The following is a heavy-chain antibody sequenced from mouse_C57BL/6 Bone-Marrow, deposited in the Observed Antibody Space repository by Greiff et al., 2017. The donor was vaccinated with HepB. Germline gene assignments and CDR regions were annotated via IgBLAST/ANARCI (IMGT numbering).Heavy chain of an antibody. V-gene: IGHV1-62-2*01. Sequence: QVQLKESGAELVKPGASVKLSCKASGYTFTEYTIHWVKQRSGQGLEWIGWFYPGSGSIKYNEKFKDKATLTADKSSSTVYMELSRLTSEDSAVYFCERHEEDGYRGPGGPWFAYWGQGTLVTVSA. CDR1: GYTFTEYT. CDR2: FYPGSGSI. J-gene: IGHJ3*01. D-gene: IGHD2-3*01. CDR3: ERHEEDGYRGPGGPWFAY.